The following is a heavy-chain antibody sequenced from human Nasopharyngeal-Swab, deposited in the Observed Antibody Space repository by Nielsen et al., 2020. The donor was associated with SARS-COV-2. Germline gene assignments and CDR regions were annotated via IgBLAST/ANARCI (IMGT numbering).Heavy chain of an antibody. J-gene: IGHJ6*02. CDR1: CFTVSYDD. Sequence: GRPLRLSVRVSCFTVSYDDRRVGHEAPWRWLPCVSYISSSGSTIYYADSVKGRFTISRDNAKNSLYLQMNSLRAEDTAVYYCASLLWFGELPSDYYYYGMDVWGQGTTATVSS. V-gene: IGHV3-11*04. D-gene: IGHD3-10*01. CDR2: ISSSGSTI. CDR3: ASLLWFGELPSDYYYYGMDV.